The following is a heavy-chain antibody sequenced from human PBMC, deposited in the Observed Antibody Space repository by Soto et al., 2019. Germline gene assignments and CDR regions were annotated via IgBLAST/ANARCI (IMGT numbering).Heavy chain of an antibody. Sequence: VQLVESGGGLVQPGGSLRLSCAASGFTLSGRSMHWVRQAPGKGLVWVSGIDNAGTDSTYADSVKGRFTSSRDNAKNVLYLQMNSLRVEDTAVYYCARGWFGPDVWGKGTTVTVSS. D-gene: IGHD3-10*01. CDR1: GFTLSGRS. J-gene: IGHJ6*04. V-gene: IGHV3-74*01. CDR2: IDNAGTDS. CDR3: ARGWFGPDV.